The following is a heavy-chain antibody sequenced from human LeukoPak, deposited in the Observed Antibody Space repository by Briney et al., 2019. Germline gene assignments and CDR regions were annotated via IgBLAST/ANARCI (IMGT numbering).Heavy chain of an antibody. CDR1: GYTFTSYG. CDR3: ARERRPVEMATIMRIDY. Sequence: GASVKVSCKASGYTFTSYGICWVRQAPGQGLEWMGWISAYNGNTNYAQKLQGRVTMTTDTSTSTAYMELRSLRSDDTAVYYCARERRPVEMATIMRIDYWGQGTLVTVSS. CDR2: ISAYNGNT. V-gene: IGHV1-18*01. J-gene: IGHJ4*02. D-gene: IGHD5-24*01.